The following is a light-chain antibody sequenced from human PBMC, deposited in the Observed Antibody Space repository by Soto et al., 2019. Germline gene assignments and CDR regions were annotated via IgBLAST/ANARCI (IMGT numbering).Light chain of an antibody. J-gene: IGKJ5*01. V-gene: IGKV1-12*01. CDR3: QQATTFPIT. CDR1: QYISTW. Sequence: DIQMTQSPSSVSANVGDRVTITCRASQYISTWLAWHQQKPGKAPKLLIYAASTLQDGVPSRFSGSGSGTEFTHTISRLQPEDFATYFCQQATTFPITFGQGTRLEIK. CDR2: AAS.